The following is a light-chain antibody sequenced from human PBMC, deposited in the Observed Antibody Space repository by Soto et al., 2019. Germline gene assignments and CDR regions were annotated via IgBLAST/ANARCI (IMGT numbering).Light chain of an antibody. CDR1: QSISSGY. V-gene: IGKV3-20*01. CDR2: GAS. J-gene: IGKJ1*01. CDR3: QQYSSTFWT. Sequence: ESVLTQSPGTLSLSPGERTTLSCRASQSISSGYLAWYQQKPGQAPRLLVYGASSRATGIPDRFSGSGSGTDFTLTISRLEPEDFALYYCQQYSSTFWTLGQGTKV.